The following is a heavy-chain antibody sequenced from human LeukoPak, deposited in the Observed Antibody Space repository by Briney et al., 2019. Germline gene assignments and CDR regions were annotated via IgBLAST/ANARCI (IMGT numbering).Heavy chain of an antibody. CDR2: IYYSGGT. J-gene: IGHJ5*02. V-gene: IGHV4-59*01. CDR1: GGSISSYY. Sequence: SETLSLTCTVSGGSISSYYWSWIRQPPGKGLEWIGYIYYSGGTNYNPSLKSRVTISVDTSKNQFSLKLSSVTAADTAVYYCARHSSSWAHNWFDPWGQGTLVTVSS. D-gene: IGHD6-13*01. CDR3: ARHSSSWAHNWFDP.